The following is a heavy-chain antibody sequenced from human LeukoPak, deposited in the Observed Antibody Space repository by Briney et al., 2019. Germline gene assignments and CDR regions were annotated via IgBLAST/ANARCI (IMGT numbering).Heavy chain of an antibody. D-gene: IGHD2-21*02. CDR2: IWYDGSNK. CDR3: ARSCGGDCWPSHHYYYGMDV. J-gene: IGHJ6*04. V-gene: IGHV3-33*01. Sequence: PGGSLRLSCAASGFTFSSYGMHWVRQAPGKGLEWVAVIWYDGSNKYYADSVKGRFTISRDNSKNTLYLQMNSLRAEDTAVYYCARSCGGDCWPSHHYYYGMDVWGKGTTVTVSS. CDR1: GFTFSSYG.